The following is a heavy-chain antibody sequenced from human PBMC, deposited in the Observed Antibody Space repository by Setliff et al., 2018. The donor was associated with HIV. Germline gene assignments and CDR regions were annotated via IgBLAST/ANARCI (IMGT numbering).Heavy chain of an antibody. Sequence: PSETLSLTCTVSGGSISSGSYYWSWIRQPAGKGLEWIGHINTCGSTNYNPSLRSRVTISVDTSKNQFSLKLSSVTAEDTAVYYCAREFTSVAGTRPPFDPWGQGTQVTVSS. D-gene: IGHD6-19*01. V-gene: IGHV4-61*09. CDR3: AREFTSVAGTRPPFDP. J-gene: IGHJ5*02. CDR2: INTCGST. CDR1: GGSISSGSYY.